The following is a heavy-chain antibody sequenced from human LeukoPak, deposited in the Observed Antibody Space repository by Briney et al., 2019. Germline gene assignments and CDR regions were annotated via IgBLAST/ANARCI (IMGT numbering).Heavy chain of an antibody. Sequence: GESLKISCQSSGSPFTQDWSGCVRQVPGKGLEWRGIIYPRDSTTRYSPAFEGQVTISVDKSITTAYLQWSRLKASDTAMYYCARRAIIQGTSALDFWGQGTVVIVSS. V-gene: IGHV5-51*01. J-gene: IGHJ4*02. CDR2: IYPRDSTT. D-gene: IGHD3-3*01. CDR3: ARRAIIQGTSALDF. CDR1: GSPFTQDW.